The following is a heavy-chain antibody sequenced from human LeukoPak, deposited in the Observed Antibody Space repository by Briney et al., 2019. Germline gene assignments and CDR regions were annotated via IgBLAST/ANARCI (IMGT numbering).Heavy chain of an antibody. CDR3: ARDGITSGWYPLDY. D-gene: IGHD6-19*01. CDR1: GYTFTSYG. Sequence: GASVKVSCKASGYTFTSYGISWVRQAPGQGLEWMGWISAYNGNTNYAQKLQGRVTMTTDTSTSTASMELRSLRSDDTAVYYCARDGITSGWYPLDYWGQGTLVTVSS. CDR2: ISAYNGNT. J-gene: IGHJ4*02. V-gene: IGHV1-18*01.